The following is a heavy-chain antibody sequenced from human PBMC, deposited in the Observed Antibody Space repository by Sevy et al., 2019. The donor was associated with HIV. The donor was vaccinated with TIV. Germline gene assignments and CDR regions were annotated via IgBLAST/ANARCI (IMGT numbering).Heavy chain of an antibody. CDR3: ARGVRYAGGWAGDF. CDR1: GFTFDDYT. CDR2: INWDGDNT. D-gene: IGHD6-19*01. J-gene: IGHJ4*02. Sequence: GGSLRLSCAASGFTFDDYTMYWVRQPPGGGLEWVSLINWDGDNTYYEDSVRGRFSVSRDNDKNSLYLQMSRLRTEDSGLYYCARGVRYAGGWAGDFWGQGTLVTVSS. V-gene: IGHV3-43*01.